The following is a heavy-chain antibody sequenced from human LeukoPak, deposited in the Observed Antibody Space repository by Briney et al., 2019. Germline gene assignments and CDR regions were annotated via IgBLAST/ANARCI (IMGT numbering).Heavy chain of an antibody. CDR1: GFIFYSYA. D-gene: IGHD1-26*01. Sequence: AGGSLRLSCAGSGFIFYSYAMHWVRQAPGRGLEYVSAITSNGGSTFYADSVKGRFTISRDNSKNTLYLQMGSLRAEDTAVYYCARAPREGFSGSYHDYWGQGTLVTVSS. CDR3: ARAPREGFSGSYHDY. V-gene: IGHV3-64*02. CDR2: ITSNGGST. J-gene: IGHJ4*02.